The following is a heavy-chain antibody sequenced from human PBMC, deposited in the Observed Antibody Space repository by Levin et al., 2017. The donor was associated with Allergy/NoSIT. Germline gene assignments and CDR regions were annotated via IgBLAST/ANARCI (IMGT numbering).Heavy chain of an antibody. D-gene: IGHD3-16*01. V-gene: IGHV4-4*07. CDR2: ISATGST. CDR1: GGSIKSDY. CDR3: ARSATFGEVTHAFDS. Sequence: PSESLSLTCSVSGGSIKSDYWNWIRQSDGKGLEWIGRISATGSTNYSPSLNSRVTMSVDTSKNQFSLSLRSVTAADTAVYFCARSATFGEVTHAFDSWGQGALVSVSS. J-gene: IGHJ4*02.